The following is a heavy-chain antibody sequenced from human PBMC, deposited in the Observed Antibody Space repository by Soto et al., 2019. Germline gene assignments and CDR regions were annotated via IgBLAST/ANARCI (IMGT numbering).Heavy chain of an antibody. J-gene: IGHJ6*03. CDR2: INPNSGNT. V-gene: IGHV1-8*02. CDR1: VYRFTSYH. Sequence: KVSCKRSVYRFTSYHGHWVRQAPKQGLEWMGIINPNSGNTGYAQKFQGRVTMTRNTSISTAYMELSSLRSEDTAVYYCARAHRITGPERPRNFGRDYYYYMDVWGKGTTVTVS. D-gene: IGHD3-9*01. CDR3: ARAHRITGPERPRNFGRDYYYYMDV.